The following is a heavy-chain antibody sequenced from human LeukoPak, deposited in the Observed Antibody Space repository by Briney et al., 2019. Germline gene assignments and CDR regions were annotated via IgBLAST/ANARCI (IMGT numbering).Heavy chain of an antibody. CDR3: ARYHSSGLDY. J-gene: IGHJ4*02. Sequence: PGRSLRLSCAASGFTFSSYAMHWVRQAPGKGLEWVAVISYDGSNKYYADSVKGRFTISRDNSKNTLYLQMNSLRAEDTAVYYCARYHSSGLDYWGQGTLVTVSS. CDR2: ISYDGSNK. D-gene: IGHD3-22*01. CDR1: GFTFSSYA. V-gene: IGHV3-30-3*01.